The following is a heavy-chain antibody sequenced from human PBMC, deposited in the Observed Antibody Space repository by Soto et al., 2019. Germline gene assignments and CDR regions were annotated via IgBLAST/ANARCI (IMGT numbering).Heavy chain of an antibody. CDR3: GRGQGLCFGELTS. J-gene: IGHJ5*02. CDR2: INSDGSST. D-gene: IGHD3-10*01. Sequence: EVQLVESGGGLVQPGGSLRVSCAASGFTFSSYWMHWVRQAPGKGLVWVSRINSDGSSTSYADSVKGRFTISRDNAKNTLYMQMNRRRAEDTAVYYCGRGQGLCFGELTSWGQGTLVTVSA. V-gene: IGHV3-74*01. CDR1: GFTFSSYW.